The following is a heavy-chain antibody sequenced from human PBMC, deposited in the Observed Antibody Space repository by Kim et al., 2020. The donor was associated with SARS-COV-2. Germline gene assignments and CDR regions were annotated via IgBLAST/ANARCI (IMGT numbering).Heavy chain of an antibody. CDR3: ATWGSGWAFDY. D-gene: IGHD6-19*01. J-gene: IGHJ4*02. Sequence: TINYADSVKGRFTISRDNAKKSLYLQMNSRRAEDTAVYYCATWGSGWAFDYWGQGTLVTVSS. CDR2: TI. V-gene: IGHV3-11*01.